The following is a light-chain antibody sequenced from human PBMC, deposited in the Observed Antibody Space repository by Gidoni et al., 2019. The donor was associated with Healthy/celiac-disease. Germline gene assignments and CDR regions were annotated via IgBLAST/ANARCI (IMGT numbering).Light chain of an antibody. V-gene: IGKV1-39*01. J-gene: IGKJ3*01. CDR2: AAS. Sequence: DIQMTQSPSSLSASVVDRVTITCRASQSISSYLNWYQQKPGKAPKLLIYAASSLQSGVPSRFSGSGSGTDFTLTISSLQPEDFATYYCQQSYSTRWVTFGPGTKVDIK. CDR3: QQSYSTRWVT. CDR1: QSISSY.